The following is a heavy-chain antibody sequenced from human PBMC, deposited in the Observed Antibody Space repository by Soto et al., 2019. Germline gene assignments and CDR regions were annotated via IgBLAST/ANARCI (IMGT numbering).Heavy chain of an antibody. CDR3: AREYSSGWYWDY. D-gene: IGHD6-19*01. Sequence: GGSLRLSCAASGFTFSSNGMHWVRQAPGKGLEWVAVIWYDGSNKYYADSVKGRSTISRDNSKNTLYLQMNSLRVEDTAVYYCAREYSSGWYWDYWGQGTLVTVSA. J-gene: IGHJ4*02. CDR1: GFTFSSNG. V-gene: IGHV3-33*01. CDR2: IWYDGSNK.